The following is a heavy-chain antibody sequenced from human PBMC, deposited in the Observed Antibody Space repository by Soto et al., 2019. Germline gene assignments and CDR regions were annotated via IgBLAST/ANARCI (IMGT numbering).Heavy chain of an antibody. Sequence: QVQLLQSGAEVKKPGASVKVSCKVSGHTLTELSMHWVRQAPGRGLEWMGGFDPEDGETIFAQKFQGRVTMTAATSTDATYMELTSLRSEDTAVYYCAAGGTSWLYSPFDYWGQGPLVPTSS. CDR3: AAGGTSWLYSPFDY. CDR1: GHTLTELS. V-gene: IGHV1-24*01. J-gene: IGHJ4*02. CDR2: FDPEDGET. D-gene: IGHD1-1*01.